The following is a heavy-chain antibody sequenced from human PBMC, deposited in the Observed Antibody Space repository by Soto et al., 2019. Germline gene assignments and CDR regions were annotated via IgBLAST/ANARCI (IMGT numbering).Heavy chain of an antibody. D-gene: IGHD6-19*01. CDR1: GFTFSSYW. V-gene: IGHV3-7*05. CDR2: IKQDGSEK. Sequence: GGSLRLSCAASGFTFSSYWMSWVRQAPGKGLEWVANIKQDGSEKYYVDSVKGRFTISRDNAKNSLYLQMNSLRAEDTAVYYCARGRLAYSSGWAKFDYWGQGTLVTVSS. CDR3: ARGRLAYSSGWAKFDY. J-gene: IGHJ4*02.